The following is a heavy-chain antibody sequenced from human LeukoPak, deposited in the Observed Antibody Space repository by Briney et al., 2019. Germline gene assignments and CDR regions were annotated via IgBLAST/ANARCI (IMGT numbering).Heavy chain of an antibody. CDR1: EGTFSSSA. D-gene: IGHD5-18*01. Sequence: GASVKVSCKTSEGTFSSSAITWVRQAPGQGLEWMGRIIPVLNITTYAQKFQGSVTITADTSTSTVYMELSSLRSEETAVYYCARDQGLTAPPPYGLDVWGQGTTVIVSS. V-gene: IGHV1-69*04. CDR3: ARDQGLTAPPPYGLDV. CDR2: IIPVLNIT. J-gene: IGHJ6*02.